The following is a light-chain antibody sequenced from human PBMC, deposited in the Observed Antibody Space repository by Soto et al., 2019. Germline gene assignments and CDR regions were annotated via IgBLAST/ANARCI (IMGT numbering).Light chain of an antibody. Sequence: EIVLTQSPGSLSLSPGERATVSYRASQSVSSSYLAWYQQKPGQAPRLLIYGASSRATGIPDRFSGSGSGTDITLTISRLEPEDFAVYYGQQYGRSPWTFGQGTKVEIK. CDR2: GAS. CDR1: QSVSSSY. V-gene: IGKV3-20*01. J-gene: IGKJ1*01. CDR3: QQYGRSPWT.